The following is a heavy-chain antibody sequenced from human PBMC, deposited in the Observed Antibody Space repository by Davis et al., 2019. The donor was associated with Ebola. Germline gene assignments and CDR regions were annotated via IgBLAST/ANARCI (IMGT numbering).Heavy chain of an antibody. CDR3: AKDLGYYYDSSGYFPLGY. CDR2: ISGSGGST. Sequence: GESLKISCAASGFTFSSYSMNWVRQAPGKGLEWVSAISGSGGSTYYADSVKGRFTISRDNSKNTLYLQMNSLRAEDTAVYYCAKDLGYYYDSSGYFPLGYWGQGTLVTVSS. D-gene: IGHD3-22*01. V-gene: IGHV3-23*01. J-gene: IGHJ4*02. CDR1: GFTFSSYS.